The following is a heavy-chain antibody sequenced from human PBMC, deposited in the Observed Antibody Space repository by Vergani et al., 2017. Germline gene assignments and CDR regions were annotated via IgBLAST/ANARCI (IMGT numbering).Heavy chain of an antibody. CDR3: AKVGGSTSCPYGGGAFDV. CDR2: INNNGDST. CDR1: GFTFNSYA. D-gene: IGHD2-2*01. J-gene: IGHJ3*01. V-gene: IGHV3-23*01. Sequence: QLLESGGGLIQPGGSLRLSCAASGFTFNSYAMTWVRQAPGKGLEWVSGINNNGDSTYYADSVKGRFTISRDNSKNTLYLQMTDLSAEDTATYYCAKVGGSTSCPYGGGAFDVWGHGTMVTVSS.